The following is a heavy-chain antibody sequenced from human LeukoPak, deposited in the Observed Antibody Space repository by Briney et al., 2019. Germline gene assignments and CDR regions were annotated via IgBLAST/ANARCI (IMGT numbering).Heavy chain of an antibody. Sequence: GGSLRLSCAASGFTFSSYSMNWVRQAPGKGLEWVSSISSSSSYIYYADSVKGRFTISRDNAKNSLYLQMNSLRAEDTAVYYCARDALRWQAYCFDYWGQGTLVTVSS. D-gene: IGHD4-23*01. CDR3: ARDALRWQAYCFDY. J-gene: IGHJ4*02. V-gene: IGHV3-21*01. CDR1: GFTFSSYS. CDR2: ISSSSSYI.